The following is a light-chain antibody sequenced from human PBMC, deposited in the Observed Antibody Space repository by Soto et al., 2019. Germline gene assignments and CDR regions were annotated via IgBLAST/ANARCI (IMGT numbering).Light chain of an antibody. V-gene: IGKV1-39*01. Sequence: DIQMTQFPSSLSASVGDRVTITCRASQSIDTYVNWYQQKPGKAPKALIYTASALQSGVPSRFSGSGSGTDFTLNINGLQPEDFATYYCKQSYNTPRTFGQGTTVEIK. J-gene: IGKJ1*01. CDR2: TAS. CDR1: QSIDTY. CDR3: KQSYNTPRT.